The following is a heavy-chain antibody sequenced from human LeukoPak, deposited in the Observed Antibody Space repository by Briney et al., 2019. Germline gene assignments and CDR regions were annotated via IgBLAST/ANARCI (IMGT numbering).Heavy chain of an antibody. CDR3: ARDFGDHNWFDA. D-gene: IGHD4-17*01. Sequence: ASVKVSCKASGYTFTSYRIHWVRQAPGQGLEWMGIINPTGSSTRYAQKFQGRVTMTRDTSTSTVYMELSSLRSEDTAVYYCARDFGDHNWFDAWGQGTLVTVSS. CDR2: INPTGSST. J-gene: IGHJ5*02. CDR1: GYTFTSYR. V-gene: IGHV1-46*01.